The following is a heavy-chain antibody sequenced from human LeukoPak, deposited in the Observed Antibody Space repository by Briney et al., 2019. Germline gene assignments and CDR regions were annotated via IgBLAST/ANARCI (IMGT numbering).Heavy chain of an antibody. CDR2: INPNSGGT. Sequence: ASVKVSCKASGYTFTGYYMHWVRQAPGQGLEWMGWINPNSGGTNYAQKFQGRVTMTRDTSISTAYMELRSLRSDDTAVYYCARDRSYYYDSSGYYAPFNYWGQGTLVTVSS. D-gene: IGHD3-22*01. J-gene: IGHJ4*02. V-gene: IGHV1-2*02. CDR3: ARDRSYYYDSSGYYAPFNY. CDR1: GYTFTGYY.